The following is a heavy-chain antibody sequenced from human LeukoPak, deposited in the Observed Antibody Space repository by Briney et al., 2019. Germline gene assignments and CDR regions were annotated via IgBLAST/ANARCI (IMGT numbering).Heavy chain of an antibody. CDR1: GGSISSNY. J-gene: IGHJ3*02. D-gene: IGHD3-22*01. Sequence: SETLSLNCTVSGGSISSNYWSWVRQPPGKGLEWIGYIYYSGSPNYNPSLKSRVTISVDTSKNQFSLKLTSVTAADTAVYYCARDVDSSDAFDIWGQGTMVTVSS. CDR2: IYYSGSP. CDR3: ARDVDSSDAFDI. V-gene: IGHV4-59*01.